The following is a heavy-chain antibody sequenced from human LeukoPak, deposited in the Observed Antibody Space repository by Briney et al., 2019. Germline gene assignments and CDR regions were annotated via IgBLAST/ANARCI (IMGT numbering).Heavy chain of an antibody. CDR2: ISSTSKFI. V-gene: IGHV3-21*01. Sequence: GGPLRLSCAASGFTFRKYSMQWVRQAPGKGLEWVSYISSTSKFIYFADSVKGRFTISRDNDKNSLTLQLNSLRPEDTAVYYCARGALSGSGTFDYWGQGTLVTVSS. CDR1: GFTFRKYS. CDR3: ARGALSGSGTFDY. J-gene: IGHJ4*02. D-gene: IGHD1-26*01.